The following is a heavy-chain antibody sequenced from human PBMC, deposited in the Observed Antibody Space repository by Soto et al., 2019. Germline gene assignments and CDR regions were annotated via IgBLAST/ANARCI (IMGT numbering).Heavy chain of an antibody. D-gene: IGHD3-16*01. V-gene: IGHV4-39*01. CDR3: ARHRRDEKNRXTYYDRRTAFTYKWFDP. Sequence: SETLSFTCTVSGGSISSDGYHWGWIRQFPGKGLEWIGSLYSTERPSYNPSLSSRVTIFVDTSRNQFSLRLTSMTAADTAIYFCARHRRDEKNRXTYYDRRTAFTYKWFDPWGQGALVTVSS. J-gene: IGHJ5*02. CDR1: GGSISSDGYH. CDR2: LYSTERP.